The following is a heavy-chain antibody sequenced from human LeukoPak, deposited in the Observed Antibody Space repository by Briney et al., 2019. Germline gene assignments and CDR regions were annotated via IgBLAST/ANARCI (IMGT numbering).Heavy chain of an antibody. CDR3: ARTRVVVLRRATEFDY. Sequence: SETLSLTCAVYGGSFSGYYWSWIRQPPGKGLEWIGEINHSGSTNYNPSLKSRVTISVDTSKNQFSLKLSSVTAADTAVYYCARTRVVVLRRATEFDYWGQGTLVTDSS. V-gene: IGHV4-34*01. D-gene: IGHD3-22*01. CDR2: INHSGST. J-gene: IGHJ4*02. CDR1: GGSFSGYY.